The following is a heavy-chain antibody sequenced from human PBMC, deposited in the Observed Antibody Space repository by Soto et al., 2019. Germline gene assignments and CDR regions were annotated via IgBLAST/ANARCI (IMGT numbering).Heavy chain of an antibody. V-gene: IGHV1-69*06. CDR3: ASSSGNNYGVGTNYYFDY. J-gene: IGHJ4*02. D-gene: IGHD1-26*01. Sequence: QVQLVQSGAEVKKPGSSVKVSCKTSGGTFSTYSIVWVRQAPGEGLEWMGGIIPIFGTANYAQKFQDRVTITADKSTNTAFMELSSLKSEDTAMYYCASSSGNNYGVGTNYYFDYWGQGTX. CDR2: IIPIFGTA. CDR1: GGTFSTYS.